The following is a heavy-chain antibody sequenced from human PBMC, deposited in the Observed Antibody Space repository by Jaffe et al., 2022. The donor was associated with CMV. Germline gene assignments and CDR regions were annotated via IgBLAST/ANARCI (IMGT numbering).Heavy chain of an antibody. D-gene: IGHD6-13*01. J-gene: IGHJ4*02. Sequence: EVQLLESGGGLVQPGGSLRLSCAASGFTFSNYAMSWVRQAPGKGLEWVSAIFGSGDIIHYADSVKGRFTVSRDTSKSTLYLQMNSLRAEDTALYYCAKDMYTTSWGYFDYWGQGTLVTVSS. V-gene: IGHV3-23*01. CDR1: GFTFSNYA. CDR2: IFGSGDII. CDR3: AKDMYTTSWGYFDY.